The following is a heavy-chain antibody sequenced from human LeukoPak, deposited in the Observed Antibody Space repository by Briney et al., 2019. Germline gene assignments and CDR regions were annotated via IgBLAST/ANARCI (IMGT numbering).Heavy chain of an antibody. CDR1: GFTFISYS. CDR3: ARFGAPTDDY. V-gene: IGHV3-21*01. J-gene: IGHJ4*02. D-gene: IGHD3-10*01. CDR2: ISSSSSYI. Sequence: GGSLRLSCAASGFTFISYSMNWVRQAPGKGLEWVSSISSSSSYIYYADSVKGRFTISRDNAKNSLYLQMNRLRVEDTAVYYCARFGAPTDDYWGQGTLVTVSS.